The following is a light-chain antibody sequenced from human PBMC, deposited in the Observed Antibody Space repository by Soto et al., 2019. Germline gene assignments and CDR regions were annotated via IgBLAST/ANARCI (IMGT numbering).Light chain of an antibody. J-gene: IGKJ1*01. CDR1: QSINNC. CDR2: AAS. V-gene: IGKV1-39*01. CDR3: QQTYIAPAT. Sequence: DIQMTQSPSSLSASVGDRVTITYRASQSINNCLSWFQQKPGQAPKLLIYAASSLQSGVPSRFSGSGYGTDFILTIDSLQPEDFATYYCQQTYIAPATFGQGTKEGVK.